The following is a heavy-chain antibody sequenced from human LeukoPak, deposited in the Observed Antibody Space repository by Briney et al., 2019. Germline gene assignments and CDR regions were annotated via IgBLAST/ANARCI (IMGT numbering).Heavy chain of an antibody. J-gene: IGHJ4*02. Sequence: SQTLSLTCTVSGGSISSGDSYWTWIRQPPGKGLEWIGNIYYSGSTYYNPSLKSRVIISVDTSKNQFSLKLSSVTAADTALYYCARRNNYDYIWGSYRPTGGFDYWGQGTLVTVSS. D-gene: IGHD3-16*02. CDR1: GGSISSGDSY. V-gene: IGHV4-30-4*01. CDR2: IYYSGST. CDR3: ARRNNYDYIWGSYRPTGGFDY.